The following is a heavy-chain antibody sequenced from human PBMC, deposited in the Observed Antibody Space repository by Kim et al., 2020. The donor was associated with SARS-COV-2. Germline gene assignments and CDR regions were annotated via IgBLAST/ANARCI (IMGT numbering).Heavy chain of an antibody. CDR1: GFTSSSYS. D-gene: IGHD3-22*01. CDR3: ARGNNYYDSSGYFWAPVSSPPFDF. J-gene: IGHJ4*02. Sequence: GGSLRPSCAASGFTSSSYSMNWVRQAPGKGLEWVSSISSSSSYIYYADSVKGRFTISRDNAKNSLYLQMNSLRAEDTAVYYCARGNNYYDSSGYFWAPVSSPPFDFWGQGTLVTVSS. V-gene: IGHV3-21*01. CDR2: ISSSSSYI.